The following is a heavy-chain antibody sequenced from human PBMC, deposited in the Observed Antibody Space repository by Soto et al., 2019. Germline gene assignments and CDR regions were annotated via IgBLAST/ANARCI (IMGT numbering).Heavy chain of an antibody. CDR1: GFTFSTYA. Sequence: QVQLVESGGGVVQPGRSLRLSCAASGFTFSTYAMHWVRQATGKRLEWVAVISYDGSNKYYADSVKGRFTISRDNSKNTLYLQMNSLRAEDTAVYYCARATGGLYYDYYGMDVWGQGTTVTVSS. CDR3: ARATGGLYYDYYGMDV. D-gene: IGHD1-26*01. J-gene: IGHJ6*02. V-gene: IGHV3-30-3*01. CDR2: ISYDGSNK.